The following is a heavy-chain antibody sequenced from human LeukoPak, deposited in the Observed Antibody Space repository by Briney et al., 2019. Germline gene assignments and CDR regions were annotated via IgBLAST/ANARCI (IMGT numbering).Heavy chain of an antibody. Sequence: GGSLRLSCAASGFTFSSYWMHWVRQPAGKGLVWVSRIKSAGSTTTYPDSGKGRFTIATDNPKNTLYLQRSSLRAEETAVYYCARVVDTLFDYWGQGTQVTVCS. J-gene: IGHJ4*02. CDR3: ARVVDTLFDY. D-gene: IGHD5-18*01. CDR2: IKSAGSTT. CDR1: GFTFSSYW. V-gene: IGHV3-74*01.